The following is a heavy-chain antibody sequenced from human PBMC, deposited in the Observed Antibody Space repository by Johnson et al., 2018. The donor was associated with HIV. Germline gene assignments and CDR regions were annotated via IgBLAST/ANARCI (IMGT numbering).Heavy chain of an antibody. V-gene: IGHV3-13*01. CDR3: AKDRSNYGSKYAFDI. J-gene: IGHJ3*02. Sequence: VQVVESGGGLVQPGGSLRLSCAASGFTFSSYDMHWVRQATGKGLEWVSAIGTAGDTYYPGSVKGRFTISRENAKNTLYLQMNSLRAEDTAVYYCAKDRSNYGSKYAFDIWGQGTMVTVSS. CDR2: IGTAGDT. CDR1: GFTFSSYD. D-gene: IGHD4-11*01.